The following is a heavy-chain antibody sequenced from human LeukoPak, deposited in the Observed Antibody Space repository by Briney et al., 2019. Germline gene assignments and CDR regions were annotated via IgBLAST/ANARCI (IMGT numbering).Heavy chain of an antibody. V-gene: IGHV4-34*01. Sequence: PSETLSLTCAVYGASFSGYYWSWIRQPPGKGLEWIGEINHSGSTNYNPSLKSRVTISVDTSKNQFSLKLSSVTAADTAVYYCARGRALSHIDYWGQGTLVTVSS. J-gene: IGHJ4*02. CDR3: ARGRALSHIDY. CDR1: GASFSGYY. D-gene: IGHD3-16*01. CDR2: INHSGST.